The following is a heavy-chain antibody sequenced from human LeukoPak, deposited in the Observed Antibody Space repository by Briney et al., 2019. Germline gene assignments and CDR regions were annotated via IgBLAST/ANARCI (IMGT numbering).Heavy chain of an antibody. V-gene: IGHV1-18*04. CDR1: GYTFTGYY. CDR3: ARDKTSLGASRKISRPLFDY. J-gene: IGHJ4*02. CDR2: INPNSGNT. D-gene: IGHD1-26*01. Sequence: ASVKVSCKASGYTFTGYYMHWVRQAPGQGLEWMGWINPNSGNTNYAQKLQGRVTMTTDTSTSTAYMELRSLRSDDTAVYYCARDKTSLGASRKISRPLFDYWGQGTLVTVSS.